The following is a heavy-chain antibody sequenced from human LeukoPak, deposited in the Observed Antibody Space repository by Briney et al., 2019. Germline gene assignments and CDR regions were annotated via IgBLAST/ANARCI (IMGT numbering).Heavy chain of an antibody. CDR3: ARRGQGYCSSIRCYLPLEY. V-gene: IGHV4-38-2*01. CDR1: SYYISSGYY. CDR2: IYHSGNT. J-gene: IGHJ4*02. D-gene: IGHD2-2*01. Sequence: SETLSLTCAVSSYYISSGYYWDWIRQPPGKGLEWIGSIYHSGNTYYNPSLKSRATISVDTSKHHFSLRLSSVTAADTAVYYCARRGQGYCSSIRCYLPLEYWGQGTLVTVSS.